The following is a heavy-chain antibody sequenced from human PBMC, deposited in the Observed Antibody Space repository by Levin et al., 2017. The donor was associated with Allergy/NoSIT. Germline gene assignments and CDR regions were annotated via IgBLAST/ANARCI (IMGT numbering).Heavy chain of an antibody. V-gene: IGHV3-48*02. CDR2: ISSSSSTI. CDR3: ARDNVILWFGELTTDPYYYYGMDV. Sequence: PGESLKISCAASGFTFSSYSMNWVRQAPGKGLEWVSYISSSSSTIYYADSVKGRFTISRDNAKNSLYLQMNSLRDEDTAVYYCARDNVILWFGELTTDPYYYYGMDVWGQGTTVTVSS. D-gene: IGHD3-10*01. J-gene: IGHJ6*02. CDR1: GFTFSSYS.